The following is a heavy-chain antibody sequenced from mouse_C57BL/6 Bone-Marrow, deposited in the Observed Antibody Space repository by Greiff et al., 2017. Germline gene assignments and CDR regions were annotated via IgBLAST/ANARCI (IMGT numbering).Heavy chain of an antibody. Sequence: EVQLQQSGTVLARPGASVKMSCKTSGYTFTSYWMHWVKQRPGQGLEWIGAFYPGNGETSYNQKFKGKGKLTAVTSASTAYMELSSLTNEDSAVYYCTVDRYCVRFAYWGQGTLVTVSA. CDR1: GYTFTSYW. CDR2: FYPGNGET. V-gene: IGHV1-5*01. D-gene: IGHD2-14*01. CDR3: TVDRYCVRFAY. J-gene: IGHJ3*01.